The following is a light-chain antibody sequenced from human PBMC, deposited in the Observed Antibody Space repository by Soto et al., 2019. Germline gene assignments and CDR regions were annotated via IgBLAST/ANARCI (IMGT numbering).Light chain of an antibody. V-gene: IGKV3-11*01. CDR1: QSVSSS. J-gene: IGKJ5*01. CDR3: QQRNVWPPIT. Sequence: EIVLTQSPGTLSLSPGERGTLGCRASQSVSSSRLAWYRQKPGQAPRLVIFDASNRANGVPARFGGSGSGTDFTLTINSLEPEDFAVYYCQQRNVWPPITFGQGTRLEI. CDR2: DAS.